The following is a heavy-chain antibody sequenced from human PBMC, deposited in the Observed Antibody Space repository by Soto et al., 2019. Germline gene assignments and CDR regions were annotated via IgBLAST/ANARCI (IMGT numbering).Heavy chain of an antibody. D-gene: IGHD6-13*01. CDR3: ARERGIAADADFDY. J-gene: IGHJ4*02. V-gene: IGHV6-1*01. CDR2: TYYRSKWYN. CDR1: VYSVSSNRVA. Sequence: SQTLSLTCVISVYSVSSNRVAWSWISQSPSRGLEWLGRTYYRSKWYNDYAVSVKSRITINPDTSKNQFSLQLNSVTPEDTAVYYCARERGIAADADFDYWGQGTLVTVSS.